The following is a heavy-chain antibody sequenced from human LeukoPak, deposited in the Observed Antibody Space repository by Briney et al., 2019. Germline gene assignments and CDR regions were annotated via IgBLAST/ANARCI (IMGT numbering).Heavy chain of an antibody. CDR1: GGSFSGYY. V-gene: IGHV4-34*01. Sequence: SETLSLTCAVYGGSFSGYYWSWIRKPPGKGLNWIGEINHSGSTNYNPSLKSRVTISVDTSKNQFSLKLSSVTAADTAVYYCATGTARSSSWYSFNWFDPWGQGTLVTVSS. J-gene: IGHJ5*02. D-gene: IGHD6-13*01. CDR3: ATGTARSSSWYSFNWFDP. CDR2: INHSGST.